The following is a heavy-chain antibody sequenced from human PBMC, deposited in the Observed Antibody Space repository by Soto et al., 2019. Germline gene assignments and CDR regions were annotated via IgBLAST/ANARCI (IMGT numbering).Heavy chain of an antibody. J-gene: IGHJ6*02. CDR2: FGSGGDR. Sequence: EVRLVESGGGLLQPGTSVRLSCAALGFSLSSYDLHWVRQVPEKRLEWVAFFGSGGDRHYSGSVKGRFTISRDTSKKSFYLQMNSLKVGDTAVYYCGRAQSRNWDARGYGIDVGGQGSTVIVSS. V-gene: IGHV3-13*04. CDR3: GRAQSRNWDARGYGIDV. CDR1: GFSLSSYD. D-gene: IGHD1-26*01.